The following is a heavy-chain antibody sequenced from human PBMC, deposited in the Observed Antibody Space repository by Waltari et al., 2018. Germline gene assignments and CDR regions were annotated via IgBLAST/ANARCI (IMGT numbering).Heavy chain of an antibody. J-gene: IGHJ6*02. CDR2: IIPILGAA. D-gene: IGHD6-13*01. CDR1: GGTFGSYA. V-gene: IGHV1-69*01. Sequence: QMQLVQSGAEVKKPGSSVKVSCKASGGTFGSYAVSWVRQAPGQGLEWMGGIIPILGAANYAQKFQGRGTINADESTNTAHMELSSLTSDDTAVYFCARDRPWIVAAGSYYNGMDVWGQGTTVTVS. CDR3: ARDRPWIVAAGSYYNGMDV.